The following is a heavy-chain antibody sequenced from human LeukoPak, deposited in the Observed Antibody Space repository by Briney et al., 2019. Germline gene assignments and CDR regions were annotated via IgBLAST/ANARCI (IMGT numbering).Heavy chain of an antibody. V-gene: IGHV4-34*01. CDR1: GGSFSGYY. CDR3: ARGKATTKDY. D-gene: IGHD5-24*01. CDR2: INHSGST. J-gene: IGHJ4*02. Sequence: PSETLSLTCAVYGGSFSGYYWSWIRQPPGKGLEWIGEINHSGSTNYNPSLKSRVTISVDTSKSQFSLKLSSVTAADTAVYCCARGKATTKDYWGQGTLVTVSS.